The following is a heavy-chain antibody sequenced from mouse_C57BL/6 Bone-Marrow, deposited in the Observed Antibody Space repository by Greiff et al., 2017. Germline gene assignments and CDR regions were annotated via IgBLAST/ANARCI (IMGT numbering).Heavy chain of an antibody. V-gene: IGHV1-15*01. Sequence: QVQLKESGAELVRPGASVTLSCKASGYTFTDYEMHWVKQTPVHGLEWIGAIDPETGGTAYNQKFKGKAILTADKSSSTAYMELRSLTSEDSAGYYCTRSGDGYPWYFDVWGTGTTVTVSS. CDR3: TRSGDGYPWYFDV. D-gene: IGHD2-3*01. CDR2: IDPETGGT. J-gene: IGHJ1*03. CDR1: GYTFTDYE.